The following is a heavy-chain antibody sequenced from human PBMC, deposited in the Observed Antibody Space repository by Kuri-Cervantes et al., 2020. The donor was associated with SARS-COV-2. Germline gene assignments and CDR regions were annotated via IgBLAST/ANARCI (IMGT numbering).Heavy chain of an antibody. CDR3: ARGGGTMVRGVIKINWFDP. Sequence: ASVKVSCKASGGTFSSYAISWVRQAPGQGLEWMGWMNPNSGNTGYAQKFQGRVTMTRNTSISTAYMELSSLRSEDTAVYYCARGGGTMVRGVIKINWFDPWGQGTLVTVSS. CDR2: MNPNSGNT. J-gene: IGHJ5*02. V-gene: IGHV1-8*02. D-gene: IGHD3-10*01. CDR1: GGTFSSYA.